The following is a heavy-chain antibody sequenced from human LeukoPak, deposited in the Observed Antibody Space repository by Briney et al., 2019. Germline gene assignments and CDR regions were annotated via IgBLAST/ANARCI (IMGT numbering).Heavy chain of an antibody. D-gene: IGHD3-3*01. V-gene: IGHV3-7*01. CDR2: IKQDGSEK. J-gene: IGHJ4*02. CDR1: GFTFSSYW. CDR3: ARLLRFLDPTSGLDY. Sequence: GGSLRLSCAASGFTFSSYWMSWVRQAPGKGLEWVANIKQDGSEKYYVDSVKGRFTISRDNAKNSLYLQMNSLRAEDTAVYYCARLLRFLDPTSGLDYWGQGTLVTVSS.